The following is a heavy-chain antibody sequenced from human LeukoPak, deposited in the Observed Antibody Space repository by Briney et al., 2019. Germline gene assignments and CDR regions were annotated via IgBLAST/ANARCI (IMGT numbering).Heavy chain of an antibody. V-gene: IGHV4-38-2*01. CDR3: ARVGYSYGSDAFDI. Sequence: PSETLSLTCAVSGYSISSGYYWGWIRQPPGKGLEWIGSIYHSGSTYYNPSLKSRVTISVDTSKNQFSLKLSSVTAADTAVYYCARVGYSYGSDAFDIWGQGTMVTVSS. D-gene: IGHD5-18*01. CDR1: GYSISSGYY. J-gene: IGHJ3*02. CDR2: IYHSGST.